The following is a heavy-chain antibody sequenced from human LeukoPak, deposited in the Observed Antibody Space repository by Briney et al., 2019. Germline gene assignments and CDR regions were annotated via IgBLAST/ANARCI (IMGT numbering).Heavy chain of an antibody. CDR3: ARGDDSGYYDYFDY. Sequence: GASVKVSCKASGGTFSSYAISWVRQAPGQGLEWMGGIIPILGTANYAQKFQGRVTITADESTSTAYMELSSLRSEDTAVYYCARGDDSGYYDYFDYWGQGALVTVSS. CDR1: GGTFSSYA. J-gene: IGHJ4*02. V-gene: IGHV1-69*13. D-gene: IGHD3-22*01. CDR2: IIPILGTA.